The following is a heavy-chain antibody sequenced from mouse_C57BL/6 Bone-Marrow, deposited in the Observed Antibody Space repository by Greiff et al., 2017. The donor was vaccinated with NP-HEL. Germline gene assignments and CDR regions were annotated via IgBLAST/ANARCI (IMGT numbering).Heavy chain of an antibody. J-gene: IGHJ4*01. D-gene: IGHD2-2*01. Sequence: QVQLQQSGAELVRPGTSVKMSCKASGYTFTNYWIGWAKQRPGHGLEWIGDIYPGGGYTNYNEKFKGKATLTADKSSSTAYMQFSSLTSEDSAIYYCARGGGYDVGRYAMGYWGQGTSVTVSS. CDR2: IYPGGGYT. V-gene: IGHV1-63*01. CDR3: ARGGGYDVGRYAMGY. CDR1: GYTFTNYW.